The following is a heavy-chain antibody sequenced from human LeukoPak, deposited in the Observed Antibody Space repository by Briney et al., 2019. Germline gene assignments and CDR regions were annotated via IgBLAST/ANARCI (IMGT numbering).Heavy chain of an antibody. CDR3: ARLSGYYGSGIDY. J-gene: IGHJ4*02. CDR2: IYYSGST. Sequence: SETLSLTCTVSGGSISSYYWSWIRQPPGKGLEWSGYIYYSGSTNYNPSLKSRVTISVDTSKNQFSLKLSSVTAADTAVYYCARLSGYYGSGIDYWGQGTLVTVSS. D-gene: IGHD3-10*01. CDR1: GGSISSYY. V-gene: IGHV4-59*01.